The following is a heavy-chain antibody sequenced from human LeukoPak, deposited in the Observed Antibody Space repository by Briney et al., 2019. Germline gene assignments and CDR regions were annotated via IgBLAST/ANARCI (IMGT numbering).Heavy chain of an antibody. Sequence: ASVKVSCKASGYTFSNFGISWVRQAPGQGLEWMGWVNLYSGDTNYAQKVQGRVTITTDTSTSTVYMELGSLISDDTAVYYCARDRSNSDYWGQGTLVTVSS. CDR1: GYTFSNFG. CDR2: VNLYSGDT. CDR3: ARDRSNSDY. V-gene: IGHV1-18*01. D-gene: IGHD1-26*01. J-gene: IGHJ4*02.